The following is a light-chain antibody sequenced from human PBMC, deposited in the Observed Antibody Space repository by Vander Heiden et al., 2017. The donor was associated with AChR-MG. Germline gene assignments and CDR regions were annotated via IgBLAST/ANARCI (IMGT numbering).Light chain of an antibody. J-gene: IGLJ2*01. Sequence: QSALTQPASVSGSPGQSITISCTGTSSDVGGYNYVSWYQQHPGKAPKLIIYEVSNRPSGFSNRFSGSKSGNTASLTISGLQAEDEADYYCSSYTSSSTGVFGGGTKLTVL. V-gene: IGLV2-14*01. CDR2: EVS. CDR3: SSYTSSSTGV. CDR1: SSDVGGYNY.